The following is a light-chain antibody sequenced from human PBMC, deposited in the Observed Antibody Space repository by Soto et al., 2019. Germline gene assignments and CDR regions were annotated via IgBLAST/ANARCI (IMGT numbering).Light chain of an antibody. J-gene: IGLJ1*01. CDR3: CSYAGSYSYV. CDR1: SSDVGDYKY. V-gene: IGLV2-11*01. Sequence: QSALTQPRSVSGSPGQSVTISCTGTSSDVGDYKYVSWYRQDPGKAPKIIICDISERPSGVPDRFSGSKSGNTASLTISGLQAEDESDYYCCSYAGSYSYVFGTGTKVTVL. CDR2: DIS.